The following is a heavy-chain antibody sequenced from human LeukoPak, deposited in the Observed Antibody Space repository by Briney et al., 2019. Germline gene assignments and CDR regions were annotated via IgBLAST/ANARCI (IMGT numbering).Heavy chain of an antibody. V-gene: IGHV1-2*02. CDR3: ARGVGDYANY. CDR2: INPYSGGT. CDR1: GYTFTGYY. D-gene: IGHD4-17*01. J-gene: IGHJ4*02. Sequence: GASVKVSCKAPGYTFTGYYIHWVRQAPGQGLEWMGWINPYSGGTNYAQKFQGRVTMTGDTSISTAYMDLSSLRSDDTAVYYCARGVGDYANYWGQGTLVTVSS.